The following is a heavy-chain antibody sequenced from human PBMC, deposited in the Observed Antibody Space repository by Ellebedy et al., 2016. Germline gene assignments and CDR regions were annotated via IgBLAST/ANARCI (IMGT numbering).Heavy chain of an antibody. V-gene: IGHV1-18*01. CDR3: ARGKAVATITLYYYYGMDV. CDR1: GYTFTSYG. J-gene: IGHJ6*02. Sequence: ASVKVSXKASGYTFTSYGISWVRQAPGQGLEWMGWISAYNGNTNYAQKLQGRVTMTTDTSTSTAYMELRSLRSDDTAVYYCARGKAVATITLYYYYGMDVWGQGTTVTVSS. CDR2: ISAYNGNT. D-gene: IGHD5-12*01.